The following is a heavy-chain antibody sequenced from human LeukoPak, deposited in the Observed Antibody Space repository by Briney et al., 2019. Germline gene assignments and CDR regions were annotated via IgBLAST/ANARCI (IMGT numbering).Heavy chain of an antibody. CDR1: GFTFSNYW. Sequence: GGSLRLSCAASGFTFSNYWMHWFRQAPGKGLVWVSRIKTDGSEAGYADSVKGRFTISRDNAKNTLYLQMNSLRAEDTAVYYCARVAIAAAGTNWFDPWGQGTLVTVSA. D-gene: IGHD6-13*01. CDR2: IKTDGSEA. V-gene: IGHV3-74*01. CDR3: ARVAIAAAGTNWFDP. J-gene: IGHJ5*02.